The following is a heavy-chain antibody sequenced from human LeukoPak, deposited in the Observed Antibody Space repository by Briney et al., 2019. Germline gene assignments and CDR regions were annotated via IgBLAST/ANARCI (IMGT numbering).Heavy chain of an antibody. Sequence: PGGSLRLSCAASGFTFSNAWMSWVRQAPGKGLEWVGRIKSKTDGGTTDYAAPVKGRFTISRDDSKNTLYLQMNSLKTEDTAVYYCTTEFEWWELLIPSDYWGQGTLVTVSS. J-gene: IGHJ4*02. CDR2: IKSKTDGGTT. CDR3: TTEFEWWELLIPSDY. V-gene: IGHV3-15*01. D-gene: IGHD1-26*01. CDR1: GFTFSNAW.